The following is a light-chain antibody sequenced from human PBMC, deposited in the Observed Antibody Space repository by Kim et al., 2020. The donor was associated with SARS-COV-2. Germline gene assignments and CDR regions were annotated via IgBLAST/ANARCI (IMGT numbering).Light chain of an antibody. CDR3: QKYNGAPWT. V-gene: IGKV1-27*01. CDR1: QGINNF. Sequence: ASVGYRVTITCRASQGINNFVAWYQHRPGKAPRVLIYAASTLHSGVPSRFSGSGSGTDFTLTISSLQPGDVATYYCQKYNGAPWTFGQGTKVDIK. J-gene: IGKJ1*01. CDR2: AAS.